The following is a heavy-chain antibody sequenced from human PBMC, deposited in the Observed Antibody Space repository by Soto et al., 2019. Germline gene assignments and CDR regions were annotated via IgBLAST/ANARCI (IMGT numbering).Heavy chain of an antibody. CDR3: ARLWLTGIYYYGKDV. D-gene: IGHD3-10*01. Sequence: ASVKVSCKASGYTFTSYGISWVRQAPGQGLEWMGWISAYNGNTNYAQKLQGRVTMTTDTSTSTAYMELRSLRSDDTAVYYCARLWLTGIYYYGKDVWGQGTTVTVSS. J-gene: IGHJ6*02. CDR2: ISAYNGNT. V-gene: IGHV1-18*01. CDR1: GYTFTSYG.